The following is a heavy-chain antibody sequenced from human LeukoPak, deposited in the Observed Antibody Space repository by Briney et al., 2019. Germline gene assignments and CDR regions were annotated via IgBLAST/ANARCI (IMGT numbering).Heavy chain of an antibody. CDR3: AKDRCTNGVCFDY. Sequence: GGSLRLSCAASGFTFSGYAMSWVRQAPGKRLEWVSTIRGSGGSTYYADSVKGRFTISRDNSKNTLYLQMNSLRGEDTAVYYCAKDRCTNGVCFDYWGQGTLASVSS. CDR2: IRGSGGST. D-gene: IGHD2-8*01. CDR1: GFTFSGYA. J-gene: IGHJ4*02. V-gene: IGHV3-23*01.